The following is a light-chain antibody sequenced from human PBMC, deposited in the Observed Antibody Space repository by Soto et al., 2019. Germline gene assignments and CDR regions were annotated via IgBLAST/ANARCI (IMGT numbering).Light chain of an antibody. CDR2: DDH. CDR1: SSNIGNNY. Sequence: QSVLTQPPSVSAAPGQKVTISCSGSSSNIGNNYVAWYQQLPGTAPKLLIYDDHKRPSGIPDRFSGSKSGTSATLGITGLQAGDEADYYCGTWDSSLSVGMFGGGTKLTVL. J-gene: IGLJ3*02. V-gene: IGLV1-51*01. CDR3: GTWDSSLSVGM.